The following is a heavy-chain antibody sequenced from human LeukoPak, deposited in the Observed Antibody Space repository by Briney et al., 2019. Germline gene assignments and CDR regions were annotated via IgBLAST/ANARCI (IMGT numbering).Heavy chain of an antibody. CDR2: ISGSGGST. Sequence: PGGSLRLSCAASGFTFSSYAMSWVRQPPGKGLEWVSAISGSGGSTYYADSVKGRFTISRDNSKNTLYLQMNSLRAEDTAVYYCAKDLTRTGAVAGTWGQGTLVTVSS. D-gene: IGHD6-19*01. J-gene: IGHJ4*02. V-gene: IGHV3-23*01. CDR1: GFTFSSYA. CDR3: AKDLTRTGAVAGT.